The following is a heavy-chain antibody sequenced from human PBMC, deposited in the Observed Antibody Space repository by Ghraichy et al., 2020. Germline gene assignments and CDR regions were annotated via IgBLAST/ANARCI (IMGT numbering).Heavy chain of an antibody. CDR2: INSEGSST. CDR1: GFTFSSCW. Sequence: GESLNISCAASGFTFSSCWMHWVRQAPGKGLVWVSRINSEGSSTTYADSVKGRFTISRDNAKNTLYLDMNSLRAEDTAVYYCAKTYYYDSSAYNNYFDYWGQGTLVTVSS. D-gene: IGHD3-22*01. V-gene: IGHV3-74*01. CDR3: AKTYYYDSSAYNNYFDY. J-gene: IGHJ4*02.